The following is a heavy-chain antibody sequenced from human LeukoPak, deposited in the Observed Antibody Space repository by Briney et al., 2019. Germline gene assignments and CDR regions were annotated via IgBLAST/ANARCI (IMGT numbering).Heavy chain of an antibody. V-gene: IGHV4-30-2*01. D-gene: IGHD4-17*01. CDR2: ICHSGST. J-gene: IGHJ4*02. Sequence: SETLSLTCAVSGGSISSGGYSWSWIRQPPGKGLEWIGYICHSGSTYYNPSLKSRVTISVDRSKNQFSLKLSSVTAADTAVYYCARDNGDYGLGYWGQGTLVTVSS. CDR1: GGSISSGGYS. CDR3: ARDNGDYGLGY.